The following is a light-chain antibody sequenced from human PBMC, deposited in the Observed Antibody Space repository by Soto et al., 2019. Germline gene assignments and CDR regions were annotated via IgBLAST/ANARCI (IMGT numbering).Light chain of an antibody. CDR2: QAS. CDR3: QQYAGYSWA. J-gene: IGKJ1*01. Sequence: DIQMTQSPSTLSASVGDRVTITCRASQNIDSWLAWYQHKPGKAPTLLIYQASILQSGVPSRFSGSGSGTEFSLPISSLQPDDFATYYCQQYAGYSWAFGQGTKLETK. V-gene: IGKV1-5*03. CDR1: QNIDSW.